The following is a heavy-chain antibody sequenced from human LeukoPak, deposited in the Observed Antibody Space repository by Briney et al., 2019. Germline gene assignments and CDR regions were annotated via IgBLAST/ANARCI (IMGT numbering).Heavy chain of an antibody. J-gene: IGHJ6*02. CDR1: GYTFTGYY. CDR2: INPNSGGT. V-gene: IGHV1-2*02. D-gene: IGHD2-2*01. Sequence: GASVKVSCKASGYTFTGYYMHWVRQAPGQGLEWMGWINPNSGGTNYAQKFQGRVTMTRDTSISTAYMVLSRLRSDDTAVYYCARDGVVVPAEGMDVWGQGTTVTVSS. CDR3: ARDGVVVPAEGMDV.